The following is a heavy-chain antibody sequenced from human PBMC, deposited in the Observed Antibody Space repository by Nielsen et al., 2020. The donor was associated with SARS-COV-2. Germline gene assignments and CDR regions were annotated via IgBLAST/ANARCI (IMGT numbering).Heavy chain of an antibody. CDR3: AKSWIAAPSYGMDV. CDR1: GFTFSSYA. CDR2: IYSGGSST. Sequence: GESLKISCAASGFTFSSYAMSWVRQAPGKGLEWVSVIYSGGSSTYYADSVKGRFTISRDNSKNTLYLQMNSLRAEDTALYYCAKSWIAAPSYGMDVWGQGTTVTVSS. V-gene: IGHV3-23*03. J-gene: IGHJ6*02. D-gene: IGHD6-13*01.